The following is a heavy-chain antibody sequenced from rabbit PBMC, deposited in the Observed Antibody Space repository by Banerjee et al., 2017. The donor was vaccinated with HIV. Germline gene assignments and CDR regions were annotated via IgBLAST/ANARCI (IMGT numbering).Heavy chain of an antibody. CDR1: GLDFISSFW. D-gene: IGHD7-1*01. CDR2: IDGIGSGST. Sequence: QLVESGGGLVKPGASLTLTCKASGLDFISSFWICWVRQAPGKGLEWIGCIDGIGSGSTWYASWAKGRFTISKTSSTTVTLQMTSLTAADTATYFCAREQYAGYAGYGLWGPGTLVTVS. V-gene: IGHV1S45*01. CDR3: AREQYAGYAGYGL. J-gene: IGHJ2*01.